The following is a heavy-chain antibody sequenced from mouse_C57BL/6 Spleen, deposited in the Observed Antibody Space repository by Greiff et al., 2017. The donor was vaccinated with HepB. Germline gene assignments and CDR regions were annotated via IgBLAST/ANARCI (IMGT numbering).Heavy chain of an antibody. J-gene: IGHJ3*01. CDR1: GYTFTSYW. Sequence: VQLQQPGAELVMPGASVKLSCKASGYTFTSYWMHWVQQRPGQGLEWIGEIDPSDSYTNYNQTFTGKSTLTVDKSSSTAYMQLSSLTSEDSAVYYCARRDYYGSRGAWFAYWGQGTLVTVSA. CDR2: IDPSDSYT. D-gene: IGHD1-1*01. CDR3: ARRDYYGSRGAWFAY. V-gene: IGHV1-69*01.